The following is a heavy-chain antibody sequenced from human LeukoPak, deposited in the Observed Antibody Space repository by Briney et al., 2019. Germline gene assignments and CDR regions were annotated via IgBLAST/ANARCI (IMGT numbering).Heavy chain of an antibody. CDR1: GFTLSSYS. CDR3: ARGIQLLFWWYFDY. V-gene: IGHV3-30*02. CDR2: IRYDGSNK. Sequence: GGSLRLSCAASGFTLSSYSMHWVRQAPGKGLEWVAFIRYDGSNKKYADSVKGRFTISRDNSKNTLYLQMNSLRAEDTAVYYCARGIQLLFWWYFDYWGQGTLVTVSS. D-gene: IGHD2-2*01. J-gene: IGHJ4*02.